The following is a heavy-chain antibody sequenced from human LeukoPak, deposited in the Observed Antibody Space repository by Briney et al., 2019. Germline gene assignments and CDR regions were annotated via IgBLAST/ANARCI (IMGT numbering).Heavy chain of an antibody. J-gene: IGHJ4*02. V-gene: IGHV3-48*01. CDR2: ISSSSSTI. CDR3: AREVHY. Sequence: GGSLRLSCAASGFTFSSYSMNWVRQAPGKGLEWVSYISSSSSTIYYADSVKGRFTISRDKAKNSLYLQMNSLRAEDTAVYYCAREVHYWGQGTLVTVSS. D-gene: IGHD3-10*01. CDR1: GFTFSSYS.